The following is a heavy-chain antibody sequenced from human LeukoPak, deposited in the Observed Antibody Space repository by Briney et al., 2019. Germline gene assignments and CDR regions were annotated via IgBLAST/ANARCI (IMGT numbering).Heavy chain of an antibody. CDR3: ASTGCSSWYCGNFDY. D-gene: IGHD6-13*01. J-gene: IGHJ4*02. CDR1: GVTFSSYS. Sequence: SVKVSCKASGVTFSSYSISWVRQAPRQGLEWMGGIIPTFGTANYAQKFQGRVTITTDESTSTAYMELSSLRSEDTAVYFCASTGCSSWYCGNFDYWGQGTLVAVSS. CDR2: IIPTFGTA. V-gene: IGHV1-69*05.